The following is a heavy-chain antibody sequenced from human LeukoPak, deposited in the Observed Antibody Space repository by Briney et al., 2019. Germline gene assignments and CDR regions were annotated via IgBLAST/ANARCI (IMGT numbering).Heavy chain of an antibody. D-gene: IGHD3-22*01. CDR3: ARANYYGNVDY. CDR2: INPNSGGT. CDR1: GYTFTSYG. V-gene: IGHV1-2*02. J-gene: IGHJ4*02. Sequence: ASVKVSCKASGYTFTSYGISWVRQAPGQGLEWMGWINPNSGGTNYAQKFQGRVTMTRDTSISTAYMELSRLRSDDTAVYYCARANYYGNVDYWGQGTLVTVSS.